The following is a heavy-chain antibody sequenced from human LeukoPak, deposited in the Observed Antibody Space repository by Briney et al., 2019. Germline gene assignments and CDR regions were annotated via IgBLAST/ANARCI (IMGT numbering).Heavy chain of an antibody. D-gene: IGHD7-27*01. J-gene: IGHJ4*02. Sequence: ASVKVSCKASGGSFSSYAINWVRQAPGQGLEWMGGIIPIFGTANYAQKFQDRVTITAVESMSTVYMELSSLRSEDTAVYYCARGHPWGYYFDYWGQGTLVTVSS. CDR2: IIPIFGTA. V-gene: IGHV1-69*01. CDR1: GGSFSSYA. CDR3: ARGHPWGYYFDY.